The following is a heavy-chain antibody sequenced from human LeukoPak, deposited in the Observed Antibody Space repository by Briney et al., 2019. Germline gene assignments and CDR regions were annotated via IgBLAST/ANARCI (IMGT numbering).Heavy chain of an antibody. CDR1: GLTFSTYS. CDR3: AKGLPIAAAGKGDWFDP. D-gene: IGHD6-13*01. J-gene: IGHJ5*02. Sequence: GGSLRLSCGASGLTFSTYSMNWVRQAPGKGLEWVSYISSDSGTRYYADSVKGRFTISRDNSKNSLYLQMNSLRTEDTALYYCAKGLPIAAAGKGDWFDPWGQGTLVTVSS. V-gene: IGHV3-48*04. CDR2: ISSDSGTR.